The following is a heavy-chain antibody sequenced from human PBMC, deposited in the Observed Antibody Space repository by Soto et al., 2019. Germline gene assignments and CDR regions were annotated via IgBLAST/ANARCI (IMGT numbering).Heavy chain of an antibody. CDR1: GFTVRSKY. Sequence: GALRLSCAVSGFTVRSKYMSWVRQAPGKGLEWVSVMYSGGSTYYGDSVKGRFTISRDNSKNTLYLQMNSLRAEDTAVYYCASVDFWSGNAYYGMDVWGQGTTVTVSS. J-gene: IGHJ6*02. D-gene: IGHD3-3*01. CDR2: MYSGGST. V-gene: IGHV3-53*01. CDR3: ASVDFWSGNAYYGMDV.